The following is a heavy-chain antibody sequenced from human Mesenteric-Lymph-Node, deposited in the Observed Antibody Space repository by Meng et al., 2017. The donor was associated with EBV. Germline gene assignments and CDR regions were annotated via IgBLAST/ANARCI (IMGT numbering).Heavy chain of an antibody. CDR2: ISADNGNT. V-gene: IGHV1-18*01. J-gene: IGHJ4*02. CDR3: ASGGSGINFDY. D-gene: IGHD3-10*01. CDR1: GYRFNSYG. Sequence: QCQLVQSGAEVKKPGASVKVSCKASGYRFNSYGISWVRQAPGQGLEWMGWISADNGNTIFAQKFQGRVTMTADSSTSTAYMEVTSLTSDDTAVYYCASGGSGINFDYWGQGTLVTVSS.